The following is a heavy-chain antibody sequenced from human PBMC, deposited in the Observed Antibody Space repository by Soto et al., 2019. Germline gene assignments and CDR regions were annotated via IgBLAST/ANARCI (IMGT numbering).Heavy chain of an antibody. CDR1: GFTFSSYG. CDR2: IWYDGSNK. CDR3: ARDDRPAGVAGSSY. J-gene: IGHJ4*02. Sequence: QVQLVESGGGVVQPGRSLRLSCAASGFTFSSYGMHWVRQAPGKGLEWVAVIWYDGSNKYYADSVKGRFTISRDNSKNTLYLQMNSLRAEDTAVYYCARDDRPAGVAGSSYWGQGTLVTVSS. V-gene: IGHV3-33*01. D-gene: IGHD6-19*01.